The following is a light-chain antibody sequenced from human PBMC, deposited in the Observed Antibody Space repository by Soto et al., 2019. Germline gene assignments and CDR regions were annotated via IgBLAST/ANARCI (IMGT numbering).Light chain of an antibody. Sequence: DIQMTQSPSSLSASVGDRVTITCRASQSIITNLIWYQQKPGEAPKPLIYIASSLYSGVPSRFSGSGSGTDFTLTISRLEPEDFATYYCQQLNSSPITFGQGTRLEI. CDR2: IAS. V-gene: IGKV1-39*01. CDR1: QSIITN. J-gene: IGKJ5*01. CDR3: QQLNSSPIT.